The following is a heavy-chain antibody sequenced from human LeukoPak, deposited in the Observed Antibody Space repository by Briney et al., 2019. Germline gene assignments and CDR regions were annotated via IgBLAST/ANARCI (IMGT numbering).Heavy chain of an antibody. CDR1: GFTFSSYG. D-gene: IGHD3-22*01. CDR2: ISYDGSNK. V-gene: IGHV3-30*03. J-gene: IGHJ4*02. CDR3: VRDRAYSSGYPIDY. Sequence: PGGSLRLSCAASGFTFSSYGMHWVRQAPGKGLEWVAVISYDGSNKYYADSVKGRFTISRDNSKNTLYLQMNSLRAEDTAVYYCVRDRAYSSGYPIDYWGQGTLVTASS.